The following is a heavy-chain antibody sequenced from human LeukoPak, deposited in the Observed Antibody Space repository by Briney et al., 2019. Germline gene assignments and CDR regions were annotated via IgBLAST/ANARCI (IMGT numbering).Heavy chain of an antibody. CDR2: INSDGITT. V-gene: IGHV3-74*01. D-gene: IGHD3-22*01. J-gene: IGHJ4*02. Sequence: PGGSLRLSCAVSGFTFSHYWMHWVRQAPGKGLVWVSRINSDGITTSYADSVKGRFTISRDNAKNTLYLQMNNLRVEDAAVYYCVRGYSSGYRLDYWGQGTLVTVSS. CDR1: GFTFSHYW. CDR3: VRGYSSGYRLDY.